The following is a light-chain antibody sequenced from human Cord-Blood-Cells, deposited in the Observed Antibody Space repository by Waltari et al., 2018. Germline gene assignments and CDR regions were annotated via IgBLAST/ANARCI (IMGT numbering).Light chain of an antibody. V-gene: IGLV2-11*01. CDR3: CSYAGSYTVV. J-gene: IGLJ2*01. Sequence: QSALTQPRSVSGSPGQSVTISCTGTSSDVGGYNYCPWYQQHPGKAPKLMIYDVSKRPSGVPDRFSGSKSGNTASMTISGLQAEDEADYYCCSYAGSYTVVFGGGTKLTVL. CDR1: SSDVGGYNY. CDR2: DVS.